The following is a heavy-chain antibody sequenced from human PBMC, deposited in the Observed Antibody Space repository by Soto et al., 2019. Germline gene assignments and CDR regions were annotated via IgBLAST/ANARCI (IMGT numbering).Heavy chain of an antibody. Sequence: KTSETLSLTCTVSGGSISSSSYYWGWIRQPPGKGLEWIGSIYYRGSTYYNPSLKSRVTISVDPSKNQFSLKLSSVTAADTAVYYCARDLPYYDFWSGYYPSYYYYGMDVWGQGTTVTVSS. D-gene: IGHD3-3*01. CDR1: GGSISSSSYY. CDR3: ARDLPYYDFWSGYYPSYYYYGMDV. J-gene: IGHJ6*02. V-gene: IGHV4-39*02. CDR2: IYYRGST.